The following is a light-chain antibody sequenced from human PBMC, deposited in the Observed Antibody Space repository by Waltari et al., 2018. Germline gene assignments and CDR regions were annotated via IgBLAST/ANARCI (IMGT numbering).Light chain of an antibody. Sequence: EIVMTQSPATLSVSPGERATLSCRASQSVGINLAWDQHKPGQVSTLFLYGASTRATGFPARLSGSGSGTEFTLTISSLQSEDFAVYYCHQYNNWPRTFGQGTKVEIK. CDR1: QSVGIN. CDR3: HQYNNWPRT. J-gene: IGKJ1*01. V-gene: IGKV3-15*01. CDR2: GAS.